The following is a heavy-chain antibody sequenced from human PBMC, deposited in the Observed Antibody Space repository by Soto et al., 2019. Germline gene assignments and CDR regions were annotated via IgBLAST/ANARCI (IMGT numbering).Heavy chain of an antibody. CDR1: GGSISNNNW. V-gene: IGHV4-4*02. J-gene: IGHJ6*02. D-gene: IGHD3-16*01. Sequence: SETLSLTCAVSGGSISNNNWWSWVRQPPGKGLEWIGEIYHSGSTNYNPSLKSRVSISVDKSKNHFSLKLTSVTAADTAVYYWGKVRGDYYYGRDVGGQGTRVPVSS. CDR2: IYHSGST. CDR3: GKVRGDYYYGRDV.